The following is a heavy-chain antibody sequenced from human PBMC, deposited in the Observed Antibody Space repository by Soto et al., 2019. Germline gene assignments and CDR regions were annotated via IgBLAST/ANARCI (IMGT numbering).Heavy chain of an antibody. CDR3: ARVGEIIGDY. Sequence: KPSETLSLTCTVSGGSISSRGFYWSWIRQHPGKGLEWIGYIYYSGSTYYNPSLKSRVTISVDTSKSQFSLKLSSVTAADTAVYYCARVGEIIGDYWGRGTLVTV. CDR1: GGSISSRGFY. J-gene: IGHJ4*02. D-gene: IGHD3-10*01. CDR2: IYYSGST. V-gene: IGHV4-31*03.